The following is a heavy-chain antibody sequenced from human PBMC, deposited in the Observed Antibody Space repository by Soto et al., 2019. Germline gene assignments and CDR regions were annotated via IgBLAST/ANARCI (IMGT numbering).Heavy chain of an antibody. CDR3: AKDGYYDSSPHDY. D-gene: IGHD3-22*01. V-gene: IGHV3-23*01. CDR2: ISGSGGST. CDR1: GFTFSSYA. Sequence: PGGSLRLSYAASGFTFSSYAVSWVRQAPGKGLEWVSAISGSGGSTYYADSVKGRFTISRDNSKNTLYLQMNSLRAEDTAVYYCAKDGYYDSSPHDYWGQGTLVTVSS. J-gene: IGHJ4*02.